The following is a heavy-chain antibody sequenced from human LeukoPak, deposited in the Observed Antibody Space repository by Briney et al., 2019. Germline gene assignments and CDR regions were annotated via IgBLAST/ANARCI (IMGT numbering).Heavy chain of an antibody. V-gene: IGHV3-7*01. CDR3: AKDLGYSSGWYFGAFDI. D-gene: IGHD6-19*01. Sequence: PGGSLRLSCAASEFTFSSYWMSWVRQAPGKGLEWVANIKQDGSEKYYVDSVKGRFTISRDNAKNSLYLQMDSLRAEDTAVYYCAKDLGYSSGWYFGAFDIWGQGTMVTVSS. CDR2: IKQDGSEK. J-gene: IGHJ3*02. CDR1: EFTFSSYW.